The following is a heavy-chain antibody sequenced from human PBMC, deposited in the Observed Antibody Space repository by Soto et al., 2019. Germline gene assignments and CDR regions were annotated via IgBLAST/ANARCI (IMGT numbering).Heavy chain of an antibody. CDR3: AREAVVTSTHYYYYYGMDV. CDR2: IYYSGST. D-gene: IGHD2-15*01. Sequence: QVQLQESGPGLVKPSQTLSLTCTVSGGSISSGDYYWSWIRQPPGKGLEWIGYIYYSGSTYYNPSLKSRVTISVATSKNQFSLKLSSVTAADTAVYYCAREAVVTSTHYYYYYGMDVWGQGTTVTVSS. CDR1: GGSISSGDYY. J-gene: IGHJ6*02. V-gene: IGHV4-30-4*01.